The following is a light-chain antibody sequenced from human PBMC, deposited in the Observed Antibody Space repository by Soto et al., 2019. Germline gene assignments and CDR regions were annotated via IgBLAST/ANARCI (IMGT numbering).Light chain of an antibody. CDR3: HQRINWPPFT. Sequence: EIVLTQSPATLSLFPGERATLSCRASQSVNNYLAWYQQKPGQAPRLLIYDASNRATGIPARFSGSGSGTDFTLTISSLEPEDFAVYYCHQRINWPPFTFGGGTKVEIK. J-gene: IGKJ4*01. CDR2: DAS. V-gene: IGKV3-11*01. CDR1: QSVNNY.